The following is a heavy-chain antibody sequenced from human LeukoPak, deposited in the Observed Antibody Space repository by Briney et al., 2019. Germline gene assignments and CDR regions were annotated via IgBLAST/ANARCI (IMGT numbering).Heavy chain of an antibody. Sequence: GGSLRLSCAASGFTFSSYAMHWVRQAPGKGLEWVAVISFDATNKYYADSVMGRFTISRDNSKNTLYLQMNSLRAEDTAVYYCVKDSSADDSSGYSYYFDYWGQGTLVTVSS. D-gene: IGHD3-22*01. J-gene: IGHJ4*02. CDR3: VKDSSADDSSGYSYYFDY. CDR2: ISFDATNK. V-gene: IGHV3-30*04. CDR1: GFTFSSYA.